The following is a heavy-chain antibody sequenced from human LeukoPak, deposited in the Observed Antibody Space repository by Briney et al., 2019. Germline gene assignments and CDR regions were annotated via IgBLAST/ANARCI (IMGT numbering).Heavy chain of an antibody. Sequence: TSETLSLTCSVSGGSISTSSYYWEWIRQPPGKGLEWIGSLYYSGSTYYNPSLKGRVTISGDTSKNQFSLNLGSVTAADTAVYYCARRTDRSAWSTYFDYWGQGTLVTVSS. CDR3: ARRTDRSAWSTYFDY. J-gene: IGHJ4*02. CDR2: LYYSGST. CDR1: GGSISTSSYY. D-gene: IGHD6-19*01. V-gene: IGHV4-39*01.